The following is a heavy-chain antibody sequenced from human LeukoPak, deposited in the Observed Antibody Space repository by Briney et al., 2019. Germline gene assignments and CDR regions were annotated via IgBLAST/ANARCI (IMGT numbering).Heavy chain of an antibody. V-gene: IGHV1-69*04. Sequence: SVKVSCKASGGTFSSYAISWVRQAPGQGLEWMGRIIPILGIANYAQKFQGRVTITADKSTSTAYMELSSLRSEDTAVYYCTFTDIVVVPAAIVAPDLDYWGQGTLVTVSS. J-gene: IGHJ4*02. D-gene: IGHD2-2*01. CDR3: TFTDIVVVPAAIVAPDLDY. CDR1: GGTFSSYA. CDR2: IIPILGIA.